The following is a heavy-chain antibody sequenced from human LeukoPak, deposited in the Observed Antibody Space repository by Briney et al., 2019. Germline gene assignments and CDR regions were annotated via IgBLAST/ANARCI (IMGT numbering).Heavy chain of an antibody. J-gene: IGHJ6*02. CDR2: ISWNSGSI. D-gene: IGHD6-13*01. CDR3: AKDMRSSTDYYYYGMDV. CDR1: GFTFDDYA. V-gene: IGHV3-9*01. Sequence: GGSLRLSCAASGFTFDDYAMHWVRQAPGKGLEWVSGISWNSGSIGYADSVKGRSTISRDNAKNSLYLQMNSLRAEDTALYYCAKDMRSSTDYYYYGMDVWGQGTTVTVSS.